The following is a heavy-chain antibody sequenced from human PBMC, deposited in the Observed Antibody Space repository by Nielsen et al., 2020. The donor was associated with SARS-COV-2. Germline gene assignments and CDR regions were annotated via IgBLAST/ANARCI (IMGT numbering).Heavy chain of an antibody. V-gene: IGHV3-11*06. CDR1: GFTFSDYY. J-gene: IGHJ6*02. D-gene: IGHD2-2*02. CDR2: ISSSSSYT. CDR3: ARASYFDCSSTSCYRVAGYYYGMDV. Sequence: GESLKISCAASGFTFSDYYMSWIRQAPGKGLEWVSYISSSSSYTNYADSVKGRFTISRDNAKNSLYLQMNSLRAEDTAVYYCARASYFDCSSTSCYRVAGYYYGMDVWGQGTTVTVSS.